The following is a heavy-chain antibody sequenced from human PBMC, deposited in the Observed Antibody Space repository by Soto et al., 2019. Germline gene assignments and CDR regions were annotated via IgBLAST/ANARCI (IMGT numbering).Heavy chain of an antibody. D-gene: IGHD1-26*01. CDR3: VREDILGARSFDY. CDR2: ISSLSSPR. J-gene: IGHJ4*02. V-gene: IGHV3-48*02. Sequence: GGSLRLSCAASGFTFGGYSMNWVRQAPGKGLEWISYISSLSSPRYYAESVEGRFIISRDNAKNSLYLQMNSLRDEDTAVYFCVREDILGARSFDYCGPGPRVTVYS. CDR1: GFTFGGYS.